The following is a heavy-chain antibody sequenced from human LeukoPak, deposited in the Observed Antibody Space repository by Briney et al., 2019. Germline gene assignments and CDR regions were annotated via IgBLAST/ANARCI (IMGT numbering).Heavy chain of an antibody. V-gene: IGHV4-39*01. CDR3: ARTTVTTFRVAWFDP. J-gene: IGHJ5*02. D-gene: IGHD4-17*01. CDR2: IYYSGST. Sequence: PSETLSLTCTVSGGSISSSSYYWGWIRQPPGKGLEWIGSIYYSGSTYYNPSLKSRVTISVDTSKNRFSLKLSSVTAADTAVYYCARTTVTTFRVAWFDPWGQGTLVTVSS. CDR1: GGSISSSSYY.